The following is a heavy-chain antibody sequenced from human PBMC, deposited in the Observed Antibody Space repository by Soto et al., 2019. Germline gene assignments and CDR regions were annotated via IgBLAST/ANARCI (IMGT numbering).Heavy chain of an antibody. V-gene: IGHV2-5*01. D-gene: IGHD4-4*01. CDR1: GFSINTGGVG. CDR3: AKRRALSNNVFFDR. J-gene: IGHJ4*02. CDR2: LYWNDDE. Sequence: QITLKESGPTLVKPTETLTLTCTLSGFSINTGGVGVGWIRQPPGKAPEWLALLYWNDDEWDSPSLRYRLSVTKDTSKNQVVLTMTHMDPMDTGTYYCAKRRALSNNVFFDRWCQGALVTVSS.